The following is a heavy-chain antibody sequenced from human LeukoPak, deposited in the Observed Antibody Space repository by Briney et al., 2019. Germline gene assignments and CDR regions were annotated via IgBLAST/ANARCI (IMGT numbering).Heavy chain of an antibody. CDR3: ARRAYGDDSFDY. CDR1: GFTFRSYS. J-gene: IGHJ4*02. Sequence: GRSLTPSCAASGFTFRSYSMNWVRRAPGKGLEWVSYITRGSSPISYADSVKGRFTISRDNAKNSLYLQMNSLRDEDTAVYYCARRAYGDDSFDYWGQGTLVTVSS. CDR2: ITRGSSPI. D-gene: IGHD4-17*01. V-gene: IGHV3-48*02.